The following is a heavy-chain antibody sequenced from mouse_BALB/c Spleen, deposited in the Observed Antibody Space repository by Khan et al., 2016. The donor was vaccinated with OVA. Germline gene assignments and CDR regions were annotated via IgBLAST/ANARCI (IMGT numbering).Heavy chain of an antibody. CDR3: AIRDYFDY. Sequence: QVLLKQSGPELVRPGVSVKISCKGSGYTFTDYSMHWVKQSHAKSLEWIGVISTDSVNTNYNQKFKGKATLTVDKSSSTAYMELARMTSEDSAIYYCAIRDYFDYWGQGTTLTVSS. CDR2: ISTDSVNT. V-gene: IGHV1S137*01. J-gene: IGHJ2*01. CDR1: GYTFTDYS.